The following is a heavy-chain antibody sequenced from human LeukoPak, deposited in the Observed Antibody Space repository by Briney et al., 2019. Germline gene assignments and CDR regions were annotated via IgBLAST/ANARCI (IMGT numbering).Heavy chain of an antibody. D-gene: IGHD1-26*01. CDR1: GLTFTNAW. J-gene: IGHJ3*02. CDR2: IKSKTDGGTS. Sequence: PGGSLRLSCATSGLTFTNAWMSWFRQAPGKGLEWVGRIKSKTDGGTSDYAAPVQGRFTISRDDSKNTLYLQMNSLKIEDTAVYYCATDPGEWEPIWGQGTMVTVAS. V-gene: IGHV3-15*01. CDR3: ATDPGEWEPI.